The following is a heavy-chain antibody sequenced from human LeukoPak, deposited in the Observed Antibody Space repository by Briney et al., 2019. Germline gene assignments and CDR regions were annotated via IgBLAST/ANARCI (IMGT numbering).Heavy chain of an antibody. J-gene: IGHJ4*02. D-gene: IGHD6-13*01. CDR3: ARDSEDDHIAAAGY. CDR2: ISSSSSYI. Sequence: GGSLRLSCAASGFTFSSYSMNWVRQAPGKGLEWVSSISSSSSYIYYADSVKGRFTISRDNSKNTLYLQMNSPRAEDTAVYYCARDSEDDHIAAAGYWGQGTLVTVSS. V-gene: IGHV3-21*01. CDR1: GFTFSSYS.